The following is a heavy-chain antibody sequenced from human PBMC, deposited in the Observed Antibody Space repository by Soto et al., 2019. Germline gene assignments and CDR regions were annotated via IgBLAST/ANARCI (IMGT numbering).Heavy chain of an antibody. CDR3: ARLWLISPAFDY. CDR2: IYYSGST. V-gene: IGHV4-31*03. Sequence: QVQLQESGPGLVKPSQTLSLTCTVSGGSIGSGGYYWSWIRQHPGKGLEWIGYIYYSGSTYYNPSLKSRVTISVDTSKNQFSLKLSSVTAADTAVYYCARLWLISPAFDYWGQGTLVTVSS. D-gene: IGHD5-18*01. J-gene: IGHJ4*02. CDR1: GGSIGSGGYY.